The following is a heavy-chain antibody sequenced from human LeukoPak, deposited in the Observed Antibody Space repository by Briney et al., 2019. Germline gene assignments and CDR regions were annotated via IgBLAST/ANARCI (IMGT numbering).Heavy chain of an antibody. V-gene: IGHV4-59*01. CDR3: ARARGYSYGYDY. J-gene: IGHJ4*02. CDR1: GGSISSYY. Sequence: SETLSLTCTVSGGSISSYYWSWIRQPPGKGLEWIGYIYYSGSTNYNPSLKSRVTISVDTSKNQFSLKLSSVTAADTAVYYCARARGYSYGYDYWGQGTLVTASS. D-gene: IGHD5-18*01. CDR2: IYYSGST.